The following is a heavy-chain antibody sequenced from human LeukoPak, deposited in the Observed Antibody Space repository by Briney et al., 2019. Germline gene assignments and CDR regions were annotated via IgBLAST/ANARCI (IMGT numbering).Heavy chain of an antibody. V-gene: IGHV4-38-2*01. Sequence: SETLSLTCAVSGYSISSGYYWGWIRQPPGKGLEWIGSIYHSGSTYYNPSLKSRVTISVDTSKNQFSLKLSSVTAADTAVYYCARHEGPQVLLWFGESKDWGQGTLVTVSS. CDR1: GYSISSGYY. CDR2: IYHSGST. J-gene: IGHJ4*02. D-gene: IGHD3-10*01. CDR3: ARHEGPQVLLWFGESKD.